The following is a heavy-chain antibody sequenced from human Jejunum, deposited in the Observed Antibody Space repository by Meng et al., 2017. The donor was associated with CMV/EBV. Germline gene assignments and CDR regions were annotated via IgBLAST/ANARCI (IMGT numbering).Heavy chain of an antibody. Sequence: CAASGFSISVYDMDWVRQAPGKGLEWVSVISASGDITFYAESVKGRFTIGRDSSKNTVFLQMNSLRAEDTAVYYCAKAPTARYYFDYWGQGSLVTVSS. J-gene: IGHJ4*02. D-gene: IGHD4-11*01. CDR1: GFSISVYD. CDR2: ISASGDIT. V-gene: IGHV3-23*01. CDR3: AKAPTARYYFDY.